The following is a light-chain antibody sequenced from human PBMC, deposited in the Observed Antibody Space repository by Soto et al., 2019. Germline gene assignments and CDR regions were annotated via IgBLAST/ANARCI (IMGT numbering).Light chain of an antibody. V-gene: IGKV1-6*01. CDR2: AAS. CDR3: LQDYNYPRT. J-gene: IGKJ1*01. Sequence: IQMTQSPSTLSASVGDRVTITCRASQSISTYLTWYQQKPGKAPTLLIYAASSLQSGVPSRFSGSGSGTDFTLTISSLQPEDFATYYCLQDYNYPRTFGQGTKVDIK. CDR1: QSISTY.